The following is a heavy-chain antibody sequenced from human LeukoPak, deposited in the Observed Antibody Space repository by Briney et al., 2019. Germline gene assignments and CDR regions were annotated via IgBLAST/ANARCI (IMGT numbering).Heavy chain of an antibody. V-gene: IGHV3-23*01. J-gene: IGHJ4*02. D-gene: IGHD5-18*01. Sequence: PGGSLRLSCEASGFTFGSHAMYWVRQAPGKGLEWVAGIFGSGGSPHYADSVKGRFTISRDNSRNTVYLQINSLRAEDTAVYYCGKTTDGYSSGQKPAWPVDYWGQGTLVTVSS. CDR2: IFGSGGSP. CDR1: GFTFGSHA. CDR3: GKTTDGYSSGQKPAWPVDY.